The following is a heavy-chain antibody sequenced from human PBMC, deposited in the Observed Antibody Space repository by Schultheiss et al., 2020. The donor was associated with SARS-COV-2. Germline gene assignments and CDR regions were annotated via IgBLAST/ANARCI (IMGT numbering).Heavy chain of an antibody. D-gene: IGHD2-15*01. J-gene: IGHJ6*02. Sequence: GGSLRLSCAASGFTFSDYYMNWIRQAPGKGLEWVSYISSSGRAIYYADSVKGRFTISRDNSKNTLYLQMNSLRAEDTAVYYCARDERTEGGVSYYGMDVWGQGTTVTVSS. CDR1: GFTFSDYY. CDR2: ISSSGRAI. CDR3: ARDERTEGGVSYYGMDV. V-gene: IGHV3-11*01.